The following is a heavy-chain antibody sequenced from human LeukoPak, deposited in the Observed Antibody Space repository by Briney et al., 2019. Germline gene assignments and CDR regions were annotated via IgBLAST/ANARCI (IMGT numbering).Heavy chain of an antibody. D-gene: IGHD3-3*01. J-gene: IGHJ5*02. Sequence: PGGSLRLSCAASGFSFSSYGMHWVRQAPGKGLEWVAFIQYDGSNKYYADSVKGRFTISRDNSKNTLYLQMNSLRAEDTAVYYCAKATIFGVVSDPDWFDPWGQGTLVTVSS. CDR2: IQYDGSNK. V-gene: IGHV3-30*02. CDR3: AKATIFGVVSDPDWFDP. CDR1: GFSFSSYG.